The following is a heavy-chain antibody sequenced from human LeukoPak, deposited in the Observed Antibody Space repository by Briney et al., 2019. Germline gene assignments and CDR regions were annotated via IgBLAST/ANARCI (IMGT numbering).Heavy chain of an antibody. CDR1: GDSISSNNYY. D-gene: IGHD5-12*01. V-gene: IGHV4-39*07. CDR2: IPYSGST. CDR3: ARGGYSGYDSPLPGGVTFGALDY. Sequence: PSETLSLTCTVSGDSISSNNYYWAWIRQPPGKGLEWIGSIPYSGSTYYNPSLKSRVTISVDTSKNQFSLKLSSVTAADTAVYYCARGGYSGYDSPLPGGVTFGALDYWGQGTLVTVSS. J-gene: IGHJ4*02.